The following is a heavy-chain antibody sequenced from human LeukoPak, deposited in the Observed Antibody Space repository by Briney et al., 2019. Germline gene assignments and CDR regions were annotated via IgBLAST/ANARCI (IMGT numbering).Heavy chain of an antibody. J-gene: IGHJ4*02. CDR2: INSDGSRT. Sequence: GGSLRLSCAASGFTFSRHWMHWVRQVPGKGLVWVSRINSDGSRTNYADSVKGRFAIYRDNAKNTLYLQMNSLRAEDTAVYYCARSGGNYGDYAFYWGQGALVTVSS. D-gene: IGHD4-17*01. V-gene: IGHV3-74*01. CDR3: ARSGGNYGDYAFY. CDR1: GFTFSRHW.